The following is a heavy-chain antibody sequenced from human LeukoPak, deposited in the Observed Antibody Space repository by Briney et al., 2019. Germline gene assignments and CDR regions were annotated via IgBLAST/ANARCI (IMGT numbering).Heavy chain of an antibody. V-gene: IGHV3-30*02. CDR2: IRYDGSNK. Sequence: GGSLRLSCAASGFTFSSYGMHWVRQAPGKGLEWVAFIRYDGSNKYYADSVKGRFTISRDNSKNTLYLQMNSLRAEDTAVYYCARDRYQNSGLFDYWGQGTLVTVSS. J-gene: IGHJ4*02. D-gene: IGHD2-2*01. CDR3: ARDRYQNSGLFDY. CDR1: GFTFSSYG.